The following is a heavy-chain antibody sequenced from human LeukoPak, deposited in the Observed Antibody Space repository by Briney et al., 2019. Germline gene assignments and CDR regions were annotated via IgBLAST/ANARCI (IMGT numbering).Heavy chain of an antibody. V-gene: IGHV3-30*03. Sequence: GGSLRLSCAASGFTFSSYDMHWVRQAPGKGLEWVAIISFEGSNYNYADSVKGRFTISRDNSKNTLYLQMNSLRAEDTAVYYCATRGTTVAYYFDYWGQGTLVTVSS. CDR3: ATRGTTVAYYFDY. J-gene: IGHJ4*02. CDR1: GFTFSSYD. CDR2: ISFEGSNY. D-gene: IGHD4-17*01.